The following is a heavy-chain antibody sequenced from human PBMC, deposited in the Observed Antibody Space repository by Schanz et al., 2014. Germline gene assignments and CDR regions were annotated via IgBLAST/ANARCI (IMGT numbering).Heavy chain of an antibody. CDR1: GFTVSSNY. CDR2: IKGDSSEK. V-gene: IGHV3-7*01. J-gene: IGHJ3*02. Sequence: EVQLVESGGGLVQPGGSLRLSCAASGFTVSSNYMSWVRQPPGKGLEWVANIKGDSSEKNYVDSVKGRFTLSRDNAKKTMDLQMNSLRVEDTAVYYCAREDMLRGIRAFDIWGQGTMVTVSS. D-gene: IGHD3-10*01. CDR3: AREDMLRGIRAFDI.